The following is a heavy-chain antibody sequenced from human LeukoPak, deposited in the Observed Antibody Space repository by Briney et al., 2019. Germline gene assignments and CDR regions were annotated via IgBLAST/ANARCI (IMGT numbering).Heavy chain of an antibody. V-gene: IGHV1-2*02. J-gene: IGHJ4*02. CDR3: ARGNDPYYFDY. Sequence: ASVKVSCKASGYTFSDYYLHWVRQAPGQGLEWMGWINPNSGVTNYAQKFQGRVTMTRDTSISTAYMEVSRLRSDDTAVYYCARGNDPYYFDYWGQGTLVTVSS. CDR1: GYTFSDYY. D-gene: IGHD2-8*01. CDR2: INPNSGVT.